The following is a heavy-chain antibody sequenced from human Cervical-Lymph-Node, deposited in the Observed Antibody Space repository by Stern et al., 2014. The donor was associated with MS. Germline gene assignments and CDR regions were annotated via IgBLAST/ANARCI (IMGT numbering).Heavy chain of an antibody. CDR2: INYHWGST. Sequence: EVQLEESGGGVVRPGGSLRLSCAASGFIFGDYGMSWVRQVPGQGPEWVSAINYHWGSTDYAASVKGRFTISRDNAKKSLYLRMNSLRVEDTAVYHCARAFCTGGVCYSFPFYGMDVWGQGTTVTVSS. CDR3: ARAFCTGGVCYSFPFYGMDV. CDR1: GFIFGDYG. V-gene: IGHV3-20*01. J-gene: IGHJ6*02. D-gene: IGHD2-8*02.